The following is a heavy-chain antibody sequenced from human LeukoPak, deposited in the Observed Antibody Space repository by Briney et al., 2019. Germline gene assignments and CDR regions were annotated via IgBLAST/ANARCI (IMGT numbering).Heavy chain of an antibody. J-gene: IGHJ4*02. V-gene: IGHV3-23*01. Sequence: TGGSLRLSCAASGFTFSSYAMNWVRQAPGKGLEWVSVISGSAGVTYYADSVKGRFTISRDNPKNILYLQMNSLRAEDTAVYYCANAPFLWGQGTLVTVSS. D-gene: IGHD2/OR15-2a*01. CDR3: ANAPFL. CDR1: GFTFSSYA. CDR2: ISGSAGVT.